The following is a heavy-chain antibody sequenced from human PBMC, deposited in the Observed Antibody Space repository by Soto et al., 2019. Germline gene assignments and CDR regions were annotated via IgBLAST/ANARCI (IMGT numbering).Heavy chain of an antibody. CDR2: ISSSSSYI. CDR3: ARDTQGYYDSSGYSTFDY. J-gene: IGHJ4*02. V-gene: IGHV3-21*01. D-gene: IGHD3-22*01. Sequence: GGSLRLSCAASGFTFSRYSMNWVRQAPGKGLEWVSSISSSSSYIYYADSVKGRFTISRDNAKNSLYLQMNSLRAEDTAVYYCARDTQGYYDSSGYSTFDYWGQGTLVTVSS. CDR1: GFTFSRYS.